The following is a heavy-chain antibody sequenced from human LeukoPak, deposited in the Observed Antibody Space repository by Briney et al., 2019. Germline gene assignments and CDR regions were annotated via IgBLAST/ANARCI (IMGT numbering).Heavy chain of an antibody. V-gene: IGHV3-21*01. CDR3: ARHEMTGWELLGAHDY. Sequence: GGSLRLSCVASGFTFSSYTMNWVRQAPGKGLEWVSSISSSSSYIYYADSVKGRFTISRDNAKNSLYLQMNSLRAEDTAVYYCARHEMTGWELLGAHDYWGQGTLITVSS. CDR2: ISSSSSYI. J-gene: IGHJ4*02. CDR1: GFTFSSYT. D-gene: IGHD1-26*01.